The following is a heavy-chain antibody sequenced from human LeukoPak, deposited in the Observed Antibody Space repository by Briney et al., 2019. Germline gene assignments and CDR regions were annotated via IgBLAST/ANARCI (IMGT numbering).Heavy chain of an antibody. D-gene: IGHD5-18*01. CDR3: ARYGYNYGLDY. CDR2: IHYTGST. V-gene: IGHV4-59*01. CDR1: GGSISPYY. Sequence: PSETLSLTCIVSGGSISPYYWSWIPQPPGNGLEWIGCIHYTGSTNSNPSLRSRVSISVDTSKNQLSLKLNSVTAADTAVYYCARYGYNYGLDYWGQGTLLTVSS. J-gene: IGHJ4*02.